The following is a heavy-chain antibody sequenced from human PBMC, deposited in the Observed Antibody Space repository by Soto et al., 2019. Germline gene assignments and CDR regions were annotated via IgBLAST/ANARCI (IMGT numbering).Heavy chain of an antibody. V-gene: IGHV1-18*01. CDR2: ISAYNGNT. D-gene: IGHD3-22*01. CDR3: ARETEYYDSSGCYNLAFDI. CDR1: GYTFTSYG. J-gene: IGHJ3*02. Sequence: ASVKVSCKASGYTFTSYGISWVRQAPGQGLEWMGWISAYNGNTNYAQKLQGRVTMTTDTSTSTAYMELRSLRSDDTAVYYCARETEYYDSSGCYNLAFDIWGQGTMVTVSS.